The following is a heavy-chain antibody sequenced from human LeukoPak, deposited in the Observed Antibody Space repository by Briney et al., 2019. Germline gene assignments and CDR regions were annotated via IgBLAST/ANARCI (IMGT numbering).Heavy chain of an antibody. Sequence: ESGPTLLKPTQTLTLTCTFSGFSLRTSGVGGGWIRQPPGKALEWLVLIYWDDDKRYSPSLKSRLTITKDTSKNQVVLTMTNMDPVDTATYYCAREQQLVFDYWGQGTLVTVSS. V-gene: IGHV2-5*02. CDR2: IYWDDDK. J-gene: IGHJ4*02. CDR1: GFSLRTSGVG. CDR3: AREQQLVFDY. D-gene: IGHD6-13*01.